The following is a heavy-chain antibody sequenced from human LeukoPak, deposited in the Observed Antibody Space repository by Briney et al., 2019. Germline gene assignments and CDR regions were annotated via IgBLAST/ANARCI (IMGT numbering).Heavy chain of an antibody. Sequence: SETLSPTCTVSGGSISSSSYYWGWIRQPPGKGLEWIGSIYYSGSTYYNPSLKSRVTISVDTSKNQFSLKLSSVTAADTAVYYCARRNVLLWFGELLPSAFDIWGQGTMVTVSS. V-gene: IGHV4-39*01. J-gene: IGHJ3*02. CDR3: ARRNVLLWFGELLPSAFDI. CDR2: IYYSGST. D-gene: IGHD3-10*01. CDR1: GGSISSSSYY.